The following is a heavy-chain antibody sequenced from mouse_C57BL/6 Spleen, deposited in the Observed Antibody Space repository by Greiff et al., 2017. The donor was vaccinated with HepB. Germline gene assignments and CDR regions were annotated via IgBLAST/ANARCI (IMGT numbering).Heavy chain of an antibody. CDR2: ISYSGST. D-gene: IGHD3-3*01. CDR1: GYSITSGYD. CDR3: ARGGDGENFDY. J-gene: IGHJ2*01. V-gene: IGHV3-1*01. Sequence: DVQLVESGPGMVKPSQSLSLSCTVTGYSITSGYDWHWIRHFPGNQLEWMGYISYSGSTNYNPSLKSRISVTHDTSKNHFFLKLNSVTTEDTATYYCARGGDGENFDYWGQGTTLTVSS.